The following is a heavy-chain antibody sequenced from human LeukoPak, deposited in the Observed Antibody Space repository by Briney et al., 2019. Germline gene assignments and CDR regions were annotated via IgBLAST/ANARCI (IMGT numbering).Heavy chain of an antibody. D-gene: IGHD5-18*01. V-gene: IGHV2-5*02. CDR1: GFSLTTGGVG. CDR3: AHSNPSVDTAFDY. Sequence: ESGPTLVKPTQTLTVTCTFPGFSLTTGGVGVGWIRQPPGKALEWLALIYWDDDKRYSPSLKSRLTITKDTSKNQVVLTMTNVDPVDTATYYCAHSNPSVDTAFDYWGQGTLVTVSS. J-gene: IGHJ4*02. CDR2: IYWDDDK.